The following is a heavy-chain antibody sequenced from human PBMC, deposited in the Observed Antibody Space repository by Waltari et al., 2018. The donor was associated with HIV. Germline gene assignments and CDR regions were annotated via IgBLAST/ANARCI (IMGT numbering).Heavy chain of an antibody. CDR3: AKGWTPRYFDY. D-gene: IGHD1-1*01. Sequence: QVQLVESGGGVVQPGRSLRLSCAASGFTFSSYGMHWVRQAPGKGLGGVAVISYDGSNKYYADAVKGRFTISRDNSRSTLYLQVNSLRAEDTAVYYCAKGWTPRYFDYWGQGTLVAVSS. J-gene: IGHJ4*02. V-gene: IGHV3-30*18. CDR1: GFTFSSYG. CDR2: ISYDGSNK.